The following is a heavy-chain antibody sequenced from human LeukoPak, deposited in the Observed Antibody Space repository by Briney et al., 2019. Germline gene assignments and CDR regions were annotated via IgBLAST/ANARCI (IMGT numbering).Heavy chain of an antibody. CDR3: ARRTTMVRGEYFDF. D-gene: IGHD3-10*01. CDR2: ISYRGNS. J-gene: IGHJ4*02. CDR1: GGSISSSAYY. Sequence: PSETLSLTCTVSGGSISSSAYYWGWIRQPPGKGLGWIGSISYRGNSYYNASLKSRVNMSVDTARSQFSLKLSSVTAADTAVYYCARRTTMVRGEYFDFWGQGTRVTVSS. V-gene: IGHV4-39*01.